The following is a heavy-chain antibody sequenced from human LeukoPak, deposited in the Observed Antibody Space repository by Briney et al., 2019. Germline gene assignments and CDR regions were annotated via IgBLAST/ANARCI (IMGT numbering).Heavy chain of an antibody. Sequence: ASVKVSCKASGYTFTGSGWYLYWLRQAPGQGLECVGWLHPNNGATGYAQKFQGRVAMTTDTSISTAYMELSRLRPDDTAIYYCARDGPAQTVDFDYWGQGTLVTVSS. CDR2: LHPNNGAT. CDR1: GYTFTGSGWY. V-gene: IGHV1-2*02. CDR3: ARDGPAQTVDFDY. J-gene: IGHJ4*02. D-gene: IGHD4-17*01.